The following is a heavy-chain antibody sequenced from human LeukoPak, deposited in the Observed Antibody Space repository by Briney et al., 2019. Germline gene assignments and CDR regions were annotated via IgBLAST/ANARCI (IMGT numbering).Heavy chain of an antibody. Sequence: QTSETLSLTCTVSGGSISSYYWSWIRQPAGKGLEWIGHIYTSGSTNYNPSLKSRVTISVDTSKNQFSLKLSSVTAADTAVYYCARHSSSWHFDYWGQGTLVTVSS. CDR2: IYTSGST. D-gene: IGHD6-13*01. CDR3: ARHSSSWHFDY. V-gene: IGHV4-4*07. J-gene: IGHJ4*02. CDR1: GGSISSYY.